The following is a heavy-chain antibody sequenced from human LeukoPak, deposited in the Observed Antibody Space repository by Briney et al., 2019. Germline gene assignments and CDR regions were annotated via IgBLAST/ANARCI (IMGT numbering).Heavy chain of an antibody. D-gene: IGHD4-17*01. Sequence: SVKVSCKASRGTFSSYAINWVRQAPGQGLEWMGGIIPIFGTANYAQNFQGRVTITTDESTSTAYMDLSSLRSEDTAVYYCASLGGGSTVTTYLNYWGQGTLVTVSS. CDR2: IIPIFGTA. CDR1: RGTFSSYA. J-gene: IGHJ4*02. CDR3: ASLGGGSTVTTYLNY. V-gene: IGHV1-69*05.